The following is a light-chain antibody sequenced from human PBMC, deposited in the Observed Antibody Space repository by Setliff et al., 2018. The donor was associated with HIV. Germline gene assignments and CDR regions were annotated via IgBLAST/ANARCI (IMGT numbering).Light chain of an antibody. CDR1: RSDVGGYNY. V-gene: IGLV2-11*01. CDR3: CSYAGSYV. Sequence: QSALTQPPSASGSPGQSVTISCTGTRSDVGGYNYVSWYQQHPGKPPQLIIYDVNKRPSGVPDRFSGSMSGNTASLTISGLQADDEADYYCCSYAGSYVFETGTKVTVL. CDR2: DVN. J-gene: IGLJ1*01.